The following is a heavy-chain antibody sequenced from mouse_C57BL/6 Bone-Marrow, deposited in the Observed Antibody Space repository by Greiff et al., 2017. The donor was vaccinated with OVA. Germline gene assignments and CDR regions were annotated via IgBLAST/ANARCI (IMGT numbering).Heavy chain of an antibody. CDR3: ASNWDYFDY. D-gene: IGHD4-1*01. CDR1: GYTFTDYY. J-gene: IGHJ2*01. Sequence: EVQLVESGPVLVKPGASVKMSCKASGYTFTDYYMNWVKQSHGKSLEWIGVINPYNGGTSYNQKFKGKATLTVDKSSSTAYMELNSLTSEDSAVYYCASNWDYFDYWGQGTTLTVSS. CDR2: INPYNGGT. V-gene: IGHV1-19*01.